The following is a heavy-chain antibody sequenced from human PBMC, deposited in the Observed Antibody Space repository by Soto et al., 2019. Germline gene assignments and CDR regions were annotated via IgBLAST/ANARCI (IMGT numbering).Heavy chain of an antibody. J-gene: IGHJ4*02. CDR1: GFTFSDYY. CDR2: ISSSGSTI. CDR3: ARDLLRYFDWLLPGLFDY. D-gene: IGHD3-9*01. Sequence: GGSLRLSCAASGFTFSDYYMSWIRQAPGKGLEWVSYISSSGSTIYYADSVKGRFTISRDNAKNSLYLQMNSLRAEDTAVYYCARDLLRYFDWLLPGLFDYWGQGTLVTVSS. V-gene: IGHV3-11*01.